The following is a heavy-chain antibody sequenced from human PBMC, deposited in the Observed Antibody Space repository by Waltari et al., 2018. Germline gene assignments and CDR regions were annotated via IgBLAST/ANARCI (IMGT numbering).Heavy chain of an antibody. CDR1: GYSVINSNYS. CDR3: ARLSPPMWVRGVKGGYYFDY. Sequence: QLQLLESGPGLVKPPETLSLTCTVSGYSVINSNYSWGWIRQPPGKGLEWIGNIYYSGRSSYNPSLKGRVIISVDTSKNQFSVRLTSVTAADTAVFYCARLSPPMWVRGVKGGYYFDYWGPGTLVTVSS. CDR2: IYYSGRS. J-gene: IGHJ4*02. D-gene: IGHD3-10*01. V-gene: IGHV4-39*07.